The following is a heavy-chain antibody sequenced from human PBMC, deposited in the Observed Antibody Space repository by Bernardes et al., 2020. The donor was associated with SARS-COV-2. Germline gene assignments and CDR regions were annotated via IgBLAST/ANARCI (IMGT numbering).Heavy chain of an antibody. Sequence: SEPLSLTCTVSGGSISSGSYYWSWLLQPAGKGLEWIGHIYTSGSTNYNPSLKSRVTISVDTSKNQFSLKLSSVTAADTAVYYCSGSYYAPYYFDYWGQGTLVTVSS. CDR1: GGSISSGSYY. J-gene: IGHJ4*02. CDR3: SGSYYAPYYFDY. CDR2: IYTSGST. D-gene: IGHD3-10*01. V-gene: IGHV4-61*09.